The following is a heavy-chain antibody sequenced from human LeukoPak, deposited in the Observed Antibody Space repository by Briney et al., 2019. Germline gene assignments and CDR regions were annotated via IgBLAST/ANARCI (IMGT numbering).Heavy chain of an antibody. J-gene: IGHJ3*02. D-gene: IGHD1-26*01. CDR2: ISSSSSTT. CDR3: ARDRGYSGTYHDAFDI. V-gene: IGHV3-48*01. CDR1: GFTFSSYS. Sequence: GGSLRLSCAASGFTFSSYSSNWVRQAPGKGLEWVSYISSSSSTTYYADSVKGRFTISRDNAKNSLYLQMNSLRAEDTALYYCARDRGYSGTYHDAFDIWGQGTMVTVSS.